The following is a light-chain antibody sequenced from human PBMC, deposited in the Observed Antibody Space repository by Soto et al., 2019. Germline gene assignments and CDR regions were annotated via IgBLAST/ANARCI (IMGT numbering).Light chain of an antibody. J-gene: IGLJ1*01. CDR1: HNDIGTYDY. CDR2: GVT. Sequence: SALTQHTYVSGSPGQSITISCTGNHNDIGTYDYVSWYQQHPGRAPRLLIHGVTTRPSGISDRFSASKSGLTASLTISGLQPEDEADYYCSSFTSNRIYVFGPGTKVTVL. CDR3: SSFTSNRIYV. V-gene: IGLV2-14*03.